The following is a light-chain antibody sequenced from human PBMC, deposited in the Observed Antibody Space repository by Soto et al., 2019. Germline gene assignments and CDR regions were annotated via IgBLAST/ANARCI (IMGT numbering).Light chain of an antibody. V-gene: IGKV3-15*01. CDR3: QQYDNWPPLT. CDR2: DAS. Sequence: EVVMTQSPATLSVSPGDRATLSCRASQSVRTNLAWYQQKSGQAPRLLIYDASTRATGIPARFSGSGSGTEFTLTISSLQSEDFAVYYCQQYDNWPPLTFGGGTKVEI. CDR1: QSVRTN. J-gene: IGKJ4*01.